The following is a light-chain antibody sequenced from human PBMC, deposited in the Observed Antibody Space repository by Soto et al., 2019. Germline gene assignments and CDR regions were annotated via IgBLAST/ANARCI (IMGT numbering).Light chain of an antibody. CDR3: QQYNSWPRT. CDR1: RSVNSN. V-gene: IGKV3-15*01. J-gene: IGKJ1*01. Sequence: EIEMTQSPATLSVSPGERATLSCRASRSVNSNFAWYQQKPGQAPRLLIYAASTRASDVPVRFSGSGSGTEFTLTISSLQSEDSAVYYCQQYNSWPRTFGPGTKVDIQ. CDR2: AAS.